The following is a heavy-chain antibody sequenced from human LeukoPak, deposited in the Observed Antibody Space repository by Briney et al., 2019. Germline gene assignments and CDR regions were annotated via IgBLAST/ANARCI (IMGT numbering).Heavy chain of an antibody. D-gene: IGHD3-10*01. CDR2: IYPGDSDT. CDR1: GYSFTNYW. V-gene: IGHV5-51*01. CDR3: AKHVPMVRGVPNWFDP. J-gene: IGHJ5*02. Sequence: GEPLKISCKGSGYSFTNYWIGWVRQMPGKGLEWMGIIYPGDSDTRYSPSFQGQVTISADKSINTAYLQWSSLKASDTAMYYCAKHVPMVRGVPNWFDPWGQGTLVTVSS.